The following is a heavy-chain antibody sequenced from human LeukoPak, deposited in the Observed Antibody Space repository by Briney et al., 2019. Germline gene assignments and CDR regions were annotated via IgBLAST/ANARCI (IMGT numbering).Heavy chain of an antibody. CDR3: ARDYKYAFDN. D-gene: IGHD5-24*01. CDR1: GFTFSDYS. Sequence: PGGSLRLSCAASGFTFSDYSMNWVRQAPGKGLEWISYIGTSSGNTKYADSVKGRFTISGDKAKNSLYLQMNSLRVGDTAVYYCARDYKYAFDNWGQGTLVTVSS. CDR2: IGTSSGNT. V-gene: IGHV3-48*01. J-gene: IGHJ4*02.